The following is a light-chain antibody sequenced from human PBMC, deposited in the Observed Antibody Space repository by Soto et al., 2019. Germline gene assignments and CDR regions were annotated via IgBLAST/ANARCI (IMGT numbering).Light chain of an antibody. CDR1: QGISNY. J-gene: IGKJ3*01. CDR3: QQLNNYPLT. CDR2: AAS. Sequence: DIQLTQSPSFLSASVGDRVTITCRASQGISNYLAWYQQKPGKAPDLLIYAASTLKSGVPSRFSGSGSGTEFTLTISSLRPEDFATYYCQQLNNYPLTFGPGTKVDIK. V-gene: IGKV1-9*01.